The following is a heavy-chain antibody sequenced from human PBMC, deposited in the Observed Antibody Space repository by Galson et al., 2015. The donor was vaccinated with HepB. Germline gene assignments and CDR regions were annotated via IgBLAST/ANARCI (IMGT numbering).Heavy chain of an antibody. CDR1: GFTFSGSD. CDR3: FGEGGY. D-gene: IGHD3-3*01. J-gene: IGHJ4*02. V-gene: IGHV3-73*01. Sequence: SLRLSCAASGFTFSGSDVHWVRQASGKGLGWVGHIRGKPNNYATAYAASVKGRFTISRDDSETTAYLQMSTLRTEDTAVYYCFGEGGYWGQGTLVTVSS. CDR2: IRGKPNNYAT.